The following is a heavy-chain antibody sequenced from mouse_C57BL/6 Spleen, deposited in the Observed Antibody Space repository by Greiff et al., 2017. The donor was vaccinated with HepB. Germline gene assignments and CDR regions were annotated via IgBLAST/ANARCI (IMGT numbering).Heavy chain of an antibody. CDR1: GYTFTSYW. Sequence: QVQLQQPGAELVMPGASVKLSCKASGYTFTSYWMHWVKQRPGQGLEWIGEIDPSDSYTNYNQKFKGKSTLTVDKSSSTAYMQLSSPTSEDSAVYYCARPSSSGSYYFDYWGQGTTLTVSS. CDR3: ARPSSSGSYYFDY. J-gene: IGHJ2*01. D-gene: IGHD3-2*02. CDR2: IDPSDSYT. V-gene: IGHV1-69*01.